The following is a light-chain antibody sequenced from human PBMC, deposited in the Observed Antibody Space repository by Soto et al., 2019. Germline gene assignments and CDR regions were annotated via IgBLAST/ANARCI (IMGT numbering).Light chain of an antibody. V-gene: IGKV3-15*01. CDR2: GTS. CDR1: QSVSSN. CDR3: HQYNFWPT. Sequence: IGVTQSPGTLVFSSGEKGNPSCRESQSVSSNLAWYQQRPGQSPMLLVYGTSTRATGIPARFSGSGSGTEFTLTISSLQSEDFAVYYWHQYNFWPTFGQGTKVDIK. J-gene: IGKJ1*01.